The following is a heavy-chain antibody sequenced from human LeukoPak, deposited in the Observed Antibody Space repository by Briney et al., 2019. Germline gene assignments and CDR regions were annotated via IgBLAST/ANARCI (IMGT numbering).Heavy chain of an antibody. CDR3: ARVQYGSGSYYVDY. D-gene: IGHD3-10*01. CDR2: IYYSGST. V-gene: IGHV4-59*01. CDR1: GGSISSYY. Sequence: KPSETLSLTCTVSGGSISSYYWSWIRQPPGKGLEWIGYIYYSGSTNYNPSLKSRVTISVDTSKNQFSLKLSSVTAADTAVYYCARVQYGSGSYYVDYWGQGTLVTVSS. J-gene: IGHJ4*02.